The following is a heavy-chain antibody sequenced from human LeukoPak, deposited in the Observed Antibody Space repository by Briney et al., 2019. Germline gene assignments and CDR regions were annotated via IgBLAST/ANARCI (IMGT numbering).Heavy chain of an antibody. D-gene: IGHD6-6*01. Sequence: GGSLRLSCAASGFTFSSYGMPWVRQAPGKGLEWVAVISYDGSNKYYAASVKGRFTISRDNSKNTLYLQMNSLRAEDTAVYYCAKHSSSSYFDYWGQGTLVTVSS. CDR2: ISYDGSNK. J-gene: IGHJ4*02. CDR1: GFTFSSYG. V-gene: IGHV3-30*18. CDR3: AKHSSSSYFDY.